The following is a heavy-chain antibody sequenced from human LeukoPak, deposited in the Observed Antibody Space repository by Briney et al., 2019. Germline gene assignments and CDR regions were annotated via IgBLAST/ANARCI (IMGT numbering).Heavy chain of an antibody. J-gene: IGHJ4*02. Sequence: AASVKVSCKASGYTFSNYDINWVRQAPGQGLEWMGWINPNSGGTNYAQKFQGRVTMTRDTSISTAYMELSRLRSDDTAVYYCAVLGCCSSTHIAFDYWGQGTLVTVSS. D-gene: IGHD2-2*01. CDR3: AVLGCCSSTHIAFDY. CDR2: INPNSGGT. V-gene: IGHV1-2*02. CDR1: GYTFSNYD.